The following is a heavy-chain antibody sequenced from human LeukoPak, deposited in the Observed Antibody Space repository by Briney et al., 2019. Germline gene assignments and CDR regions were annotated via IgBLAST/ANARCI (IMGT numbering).Heavy chain of an antibody. D-gene: IGHD1-1*01. J-gene: IGHJ3*01. CDR2: IYTSGST. Sequence: PSETLSLTCTVSGGSISSGSYYWSWIRQPAGKGLEWIGRIYTSGSTNYNPSLKSRVTISVDTSKNQFSLKLSSVTAADTAVYYCAREYNHSWGQGTMVTVSS. CDR1: GGSISSGSYY. V-gene: IGHV4-61*02. CDR3: AREYNHS.